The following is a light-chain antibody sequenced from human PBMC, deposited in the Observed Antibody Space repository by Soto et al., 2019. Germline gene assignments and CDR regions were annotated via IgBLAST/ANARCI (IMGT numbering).Light chain of an antibody. V-gene: IGKV3-15*01. CDR1: PSVSSN. Sequence: EIVMTQSPATLSVSPGERATLSCRASPSVSSNLAWYQQKPGQAPRLLIYGASTRAIGIPARFSGSGSGTEFTLTISSLQSEDCAVYYCQQYNNWPYTFGQGTKLESK. J-gene: IGKJ2*01. CDR2: GAS. CDR3: QQYNNWPYT.